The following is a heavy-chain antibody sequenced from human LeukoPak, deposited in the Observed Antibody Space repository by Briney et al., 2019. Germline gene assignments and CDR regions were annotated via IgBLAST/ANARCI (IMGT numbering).Heavy chain of an antibody. V-gene: IGHV3-7*01. D-gene: IGHD3-22*01. CDR1: GFTFSSYW. CDR3: ARCYYDSSGPPED. J-gene: IGHJ4*02. CDR2: IKQDGSEK. Sequence: GGSLRLSCAASGFTFSSYWMRWVRQAPGKGLEWVANIKQDGSEKYYVDSVKGRFTISRDNAKNSLYLQMNSLRAEDTAVYYCARCYYDSSGPPEDWGQGTLVTVSS.